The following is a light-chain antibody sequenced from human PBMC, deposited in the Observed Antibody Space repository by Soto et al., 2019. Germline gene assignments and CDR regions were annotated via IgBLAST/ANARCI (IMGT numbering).Light chain of an antibody. V-gene: IGKV3-15*01. J-gene: IGKJ2*01. Sequence: EIVMTQSPATLSLSPGERATLSCRASQSVSSNLAWYQQKPGQAPRLLIYGASTRATGIPARFSGSGSGTEFSLTISSLQSADFAVYYCHQYNNWPPYTFGQGTKLEIK. CDR3: HQYNNWPPYT. CDR1: QSVSSN. CDR2: GAS.